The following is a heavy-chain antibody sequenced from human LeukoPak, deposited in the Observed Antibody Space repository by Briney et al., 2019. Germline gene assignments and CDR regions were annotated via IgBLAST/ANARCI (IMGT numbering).Heavy chain of an antibody. CDR2: MRVDGTDI. V-gene: IGHV3-7*04. D-gene: IGHD3/OR15-3a*01. CDR1: GFTFTNDF. Sequence: PGGSLRLSCAASGFTFTNDFMTWVRQAPGKGLEWVANMRVDGTDIHYVDSVKGRFTNSSDNARNSLYLQMNTLRAEDTAVYYCARGRGWTYDSWGRGTLVTVSS. J-gene: IGHJ4*02. CDR3: ARGRGWTYDS.